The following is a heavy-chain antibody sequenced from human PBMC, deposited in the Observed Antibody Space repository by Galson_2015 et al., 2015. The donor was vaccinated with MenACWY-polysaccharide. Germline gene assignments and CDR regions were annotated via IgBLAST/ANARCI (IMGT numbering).Heavy chain of an antibody. Sequence: SLRLSCAASGFTFSSYAMNWVRQAPGKGLEWVSFITGSGGITLYTDSVKGRFTISRDNSKNTLYLQMNSLRAEDTAVYYCAKTRWKYLDSWLYYWCQGTLVTVSS. D-gene: IGHD5-24*01. CDR1: GFTFSSYA. CDR2: ITGSGGIT. V-gene: IGHV3-23*01. CDR3: AKTRWKYLDSWLYY. J-gene: IGHJ4*02.